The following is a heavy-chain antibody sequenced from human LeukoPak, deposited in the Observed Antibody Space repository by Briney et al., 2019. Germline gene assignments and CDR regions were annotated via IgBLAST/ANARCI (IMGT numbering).Heavy chain of an antibody. J-gene: IGHJ4*02. D-gene: IGHD2-2*02. CDR2: IGSYI. CDR3: ARDPGYCSSTSCYNVY. V-gene: IGHV3-21*01. Sequence: GGSLRLSCAASGFTFSSYNMNWVRQAPGKGLEWVSSIGSYIYYADSVKGRFTISRDNAKNSLYLQMSSLRAEDTAVYYCARDPGYCSSTSCYNVYWGQGTLVTVSS. CDR1: GFTFSSYN.